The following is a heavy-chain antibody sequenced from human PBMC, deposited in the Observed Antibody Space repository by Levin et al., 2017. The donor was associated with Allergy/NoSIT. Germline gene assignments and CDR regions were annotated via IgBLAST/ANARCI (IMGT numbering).Heavy chain of an antibody. Sequence: PGESLKISCKASGYTFTASYIHWVRQARGQGLEWMGWITPNNGATSYAQKFQGRVTMTRDTSISTAYMELSSLRYDDTAVYYCASLAWLGRSPYGQDVWGQGTMVTVSS. D-gene: IGHD6-19*01. V-gene: IGHV1-2*02. CDR1: GYTFTASY. CDR3: ASLAWLGRSPYGQDV. J-gene: IGHJ6*02. CDR2: ITPNNGAT.